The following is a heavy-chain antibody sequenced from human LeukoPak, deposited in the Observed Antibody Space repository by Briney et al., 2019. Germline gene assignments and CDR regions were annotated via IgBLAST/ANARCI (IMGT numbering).Heavy chain of an antibody. CDR1: GYTFTSYC. V-gene: IGHV1-18*01. Sequence: ASVKVSCKASGYTFTSYCISWVRQAPGQGLEWMGWISAYNGNTNYAQKLQGRVTMTTDTSTSTAYMELRSLRSDDTAVYYCARKGDGYNYLNYYYYYMDVWGKGTTVTVSS. D-gene: IGHD5-24*01. CDR3: ARKGDGYNYLNYYYYYMDV. CDR2: ISAYNGNT. J-gene: IGHJ6*03.